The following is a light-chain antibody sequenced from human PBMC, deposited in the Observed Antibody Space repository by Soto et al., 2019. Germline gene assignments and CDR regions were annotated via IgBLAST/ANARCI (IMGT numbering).Light chain of an antibody. CDR2: AAS. CDR3: QQLNSYPRT. Sequence: IQLTQSPSSLSAPVGDRVTITCRASQGISSYLAWYQQKPGKAPKLLIYAASTLQSGVPSRFSGSGSGTDFTLTISSLKPEDFATYYCQQLNSYPRTFGGGTKV. J-gene: IGKJ4*01. V-gene: IGKV1-9*01. CDR1: QGISSY.